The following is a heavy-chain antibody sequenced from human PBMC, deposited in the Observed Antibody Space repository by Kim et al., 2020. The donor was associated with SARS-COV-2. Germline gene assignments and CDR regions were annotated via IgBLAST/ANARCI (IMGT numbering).Heavy chain of an antibody. D-gene: IGHD2-2*01. CDR3: ARVVPSSGGYFDY. CDR1: GGSFSGYY. V-gene: IGHV4-34*01. Sequence: SETLSLTCAVYGGSFSGYYWSWIRQPPGKGLEWIGEINHSGSTNYNPSLKSRVTISVDTSKNQFSLKLSSVTAADTAVYYCARVVPSSGGYFDYWGQGTLVTVSS. CDR2: INHSGST. J-gene: IGHJ4*02.